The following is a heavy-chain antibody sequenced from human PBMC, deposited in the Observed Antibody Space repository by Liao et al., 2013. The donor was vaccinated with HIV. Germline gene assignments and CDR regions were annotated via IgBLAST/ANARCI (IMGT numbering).Heavy chain of an antibody. D-gene: IGHD5-24*01. CDR1: GGSISSGSYY. CDR2: IYTSGST. J-gene: IGHJ6*03. CDR3: ARVGMTTITGYYYYIDV. V-gene: IGHV4-61*02. Sequence: QVQLQESGPGLVKPSQTLSLTCTVSGGSISSGSYYWSWIRQPAGKGLEWIGRIYTSGSTNYNPSLKSRVTISVDTSKNHFSLRLSSVTAADTAVYYCARVGMTTITGYYYYIDVWGKGTTVTVSS.